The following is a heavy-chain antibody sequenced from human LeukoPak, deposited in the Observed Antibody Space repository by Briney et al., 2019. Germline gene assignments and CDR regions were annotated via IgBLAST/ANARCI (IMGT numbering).Heavy chain of an antibody. CDR3: ARVGGYYDSSGYPMGFDY. D-gene: IGHD3-22*01. CDR2: INPSGGST. J-gene: IGHJ4*02. CDR1: GYTFTSYC. Sequence: GASVKVSCKASGYTFTSYCMHWVRQAPGQGLEWMGIINPSGGSTSYAQKFQGRVTMTRDMSTSTVYMELSSLRSEDTAVYYCARVGGYYDSSGYPMGFDYWGQGTLVTVSS. V-gene: IGHV1-46*01.